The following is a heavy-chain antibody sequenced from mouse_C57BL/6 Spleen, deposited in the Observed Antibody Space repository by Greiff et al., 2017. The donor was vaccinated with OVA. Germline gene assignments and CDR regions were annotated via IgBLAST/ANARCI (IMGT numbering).Heavy chain of an antibody. V-gene: IGHV7-3*01. Sequence: EVHLVESGGGLVQPGGSLSLSCAASGFTFTDYYMSWVRQPPGKALEWLGFIRNQANGYTTEYSASVKGRFTISRDNSQSILYLQMNALRAEDSATYYCARSNWDYFDYWGQGTTLTVSS. CDR1: GFTFTDYY. CDR2: IRNQANGYTT. D-gene: IGHD4-1*01. J-gene: IGHJ2*01. CDR3: ARSNWDYFDY.